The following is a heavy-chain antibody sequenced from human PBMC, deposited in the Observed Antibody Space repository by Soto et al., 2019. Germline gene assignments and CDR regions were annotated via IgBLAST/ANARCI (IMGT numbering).Heavy chain of an antibody. V-gene: IGHV1-69*06. Sequence: SVKVPCKASGGTFSSYAISWVRQAPGQGLEWMGGIIPIFGTANYAQKFQGRATITADKSTSTAYMELSSLRSEDTAVYYCARDLVRYYDSSGYSLGGDYYGMDVWGQGTTVTVSS. CDR2: IIPIFGTA. D-gene: IGHD3-22*01. CDR1: GGTFSSYA. CDR3: ARDLVRYYDSSGYSLGGDYYGMDV. J-gene: IGHJ6*02.